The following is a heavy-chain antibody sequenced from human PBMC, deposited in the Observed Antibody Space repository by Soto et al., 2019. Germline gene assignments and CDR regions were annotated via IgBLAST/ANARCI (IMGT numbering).Heavy chain of an antibody. Sequence: QVQLVQSGAEVKRPGASVKLSCKASGYTFTTYYMHWVRQAPGQGLEWLGIINPNGGSTTYAQKFQGRVTMTRDTSTSTVYLELSSLRSEDTAVYYCARAGYCSGGTCFHGNCDYWGQGTLVTVSA. CDR2: INPNGGST. CDR1: GYTFTTYY. J-gene: IGHJ4*02. CDR3: ARAGYCSGGTCFHGNCDY. V-gene: IGHV1-46*01. D-gene: IGHD2-15*01.